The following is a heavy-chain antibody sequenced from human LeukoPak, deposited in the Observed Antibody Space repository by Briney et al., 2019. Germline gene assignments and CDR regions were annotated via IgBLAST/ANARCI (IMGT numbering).Heavy chain of an antibody. CDR1: GFTFSSYG. J-gene: IGHJ4*02. CDR3: AKGQWDQLLYAPSFDY. CDR2: IRYDGSNK. Sequence: GGSLRLSCAASGFTFSSYGMHWVRQAPGKGLEWVAFIRYDGSNKYYADSVKGRFTISRDNSKNTLYLQMNSLRAEDTAVYYCAKGQWDQLLYAPSFDYWGQGTLVTVSS. D-gene: IGHD2-2*02. V-gene: IGHV3-30*02.